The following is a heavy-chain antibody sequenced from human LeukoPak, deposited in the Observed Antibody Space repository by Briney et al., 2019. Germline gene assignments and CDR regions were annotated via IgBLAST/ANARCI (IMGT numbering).Heavy chain of an antibody. CDR3: ARDHGQWVVRISLDY. J-gene: IGHJ4*02. Sequence: ASVKVSCKASGGTFDRYGVSWVRQAPGQGLEWMGWINPNSGGTNYAQKFQGRVTMTRDTSISTAYMELSRLRSDDTAVYYCARDHGQWVVRISLDYWGQGTLVTVSS. D-gene: IGHD6-19*01. CDR1: GGTFDRYG. V-gene: IGHV1-2*02. CDR2: INPNSGGT.